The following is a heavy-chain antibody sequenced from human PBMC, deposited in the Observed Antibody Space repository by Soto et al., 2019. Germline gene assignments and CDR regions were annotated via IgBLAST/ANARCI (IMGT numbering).Heavy chain of an antibody. D-gene: IGHD2-2*01. J-gene: IGHJ4*02. CDR3: ARCRDAFGFDS. CDR2: IHYRGST. Sequence: QVQLQESGPGLVEPSQTLSLTCSVSGGFISRGGYYWSWIRQFPGKGLEWIGYIHYRGSTYYNPSLKSRGSISVDMSKNQLPLNLTSVTAADTAVYYCARCRDAFGFDSWGQGTLVTVSS. CDR1: GGFISRGGYY. V-gene: IGHV4-31*03.